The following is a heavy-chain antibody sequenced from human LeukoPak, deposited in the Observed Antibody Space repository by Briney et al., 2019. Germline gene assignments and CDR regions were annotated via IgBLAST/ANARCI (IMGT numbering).Heavy chain of an antibody. J-gene: IGHJ5*02. CDR3: ARAGLGHCSSTSCYRHNWFDP. D-gene: IGHD2-2*02. Sequence: SETLSLTCAVYGGSFSGYYWSWLRQPPGKGLEWIGEINHSGSTNYNPSLKSRVTISVDTSKNQFSLKLSSVTAADTAVYYCARAGLGHCSSTSCYRHNWFDPWGQGTLVTVSS. CDR1: GGSFSGYY. V-gene: IGHV4-34*01. CDR2: INHSGST.